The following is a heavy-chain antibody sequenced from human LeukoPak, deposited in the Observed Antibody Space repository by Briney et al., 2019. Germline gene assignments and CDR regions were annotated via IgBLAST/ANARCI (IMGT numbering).Heavy chain of an antibody. CDR3: ARDFEGHFDY. CDR1: GGSFSGYY. D-gene: IGHD3-9*01. CDR2: INHSGST. V-gene: IGHV4-34*01. Sequence: PSETLSLTCAVYGGSFSGYYWSWIRQPPGKGLEWIGEINHSGSTNYNPSLKSRVTISVDTSKNQFSPKLSSVTAADTAVYYCARDFEGHFDYWGQGTLVTVSS. J-gene: IGHJ4*02.